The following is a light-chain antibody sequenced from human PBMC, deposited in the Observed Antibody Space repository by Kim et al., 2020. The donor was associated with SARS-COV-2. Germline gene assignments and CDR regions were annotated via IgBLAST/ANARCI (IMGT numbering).Light chain of an antibody. CDR3: AAWDGSLSVVL. CDR1: SSNIGSST. CDR2: SNN. V-gene: IGLV1-44*01. Sequence: QSVLTQPPSASGTPGQRVTISCSGSSSNIGSSTVNWYQQLPGTAPKLLINSNNQRPSGVPDRFSGSKSGTSASLAISGLQSEDEADYYCAAWDGSLSVVLFGGGTQLTV. J-gene: IGLJ2*01.